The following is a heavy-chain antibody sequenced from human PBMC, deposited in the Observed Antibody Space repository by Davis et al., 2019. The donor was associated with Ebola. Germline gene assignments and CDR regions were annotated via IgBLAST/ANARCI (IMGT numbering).Heavy chain of an antibody. CDR2: IYYSGST. CDR1: GGSVSSFTNY. D-gene: IGHD6-19*01. CDR3: ARNSSGFGHFDF. V-gene: IGHV4-39*07. Sequence: PSETLSLTCTVSGGSVSSFTNYWSWIRQPPGKGLEWIATIYYSGSTYYNPSLKSRLTVSVDTSTNEFSLKLTSVSAADTAVYYCARNSSGFGHFDFCGQGTLVTVSS. J-gene: IGHJ4*02.